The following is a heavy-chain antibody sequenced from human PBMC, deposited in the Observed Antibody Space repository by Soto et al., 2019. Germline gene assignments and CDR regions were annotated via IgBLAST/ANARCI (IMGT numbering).Heavy chain of an antibody. CDR2: ISAYNGNT. J-gene: IGHJ4*02. Sequence: ASVNVSCKASGFTFTNYAISCVRQAPGQGLEWMGWISAYNGNTNYAQKLQGKVTMTTATSTSSASMALSSLRSDDTAVYSCARAWFGDFVYYFDYWGQGTLVTVSS. D-gene: IGHD3-10*01. CDR1: GFTFTNYA. V-gene: IGHV1-18*01. CDR3: ARAWFGDFVYYFDY.